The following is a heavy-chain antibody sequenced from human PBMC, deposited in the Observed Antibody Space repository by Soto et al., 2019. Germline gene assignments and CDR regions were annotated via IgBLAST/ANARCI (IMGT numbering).Heavy chain of an antibody. Sequence: QVQLVESGGGVVQPGRSLRVSCVASGISISRHGMHWFRQAPGKGLEWVAGMDYDETNKYYADSVKGRFTISRDTSKNTVYLPMNGLRVDDKAVSFCASGLAHWSICFEDRGQGTLVRVSS. J-gene: IGHJ4*02. CDR1: GISISRHG. V-gene: IGHV3-33*01. D-gene: IGHD2-8*02. CDR2: MDYDETNK. CDR3: ASGLAHWSICFED.